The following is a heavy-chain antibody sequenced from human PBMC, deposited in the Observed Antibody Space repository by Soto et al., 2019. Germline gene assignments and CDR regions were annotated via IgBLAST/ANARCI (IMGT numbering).Heavy chain of an antibody. D-gene: IGHD6-25*01. CDR1: GGTFSSYA. Sequence: QVQLVQSGAEVKKPGSSVKVSCKASGGTFSSYAISWVRQAPGQGPEWMGGIIPIFGTANYAQKFQGRVTITADESTSTAYMELSSLRSEDTAVYYCARDFYISGRPLYAFDIWGQGTMVTVSS. CDR2: IIPIFGTA. CDR3: ARDFYISGRPLYAFDI. J-gene: IGHJ3*02. V-gene: IGHV1-69*01.